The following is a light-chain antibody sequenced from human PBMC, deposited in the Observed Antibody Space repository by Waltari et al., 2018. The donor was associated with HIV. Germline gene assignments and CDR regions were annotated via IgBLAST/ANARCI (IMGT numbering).Light chain of an antibody. J-gene: IGKJ2*01. Sequence: ENVLTQSPGTLSLSPGERATLSCRASRSVSSNYLTWYQQRPVQAPRLLIYAASTRATAIPDRFSGSGSGTDFTLTISRLEPEDFAVYYCQQYGTSPYTFGQGTKVEI. CDR1: RSVSSNY. CDR2: AAS. CDR3: QQYGTSPYT. V-gene: IGKV3-20*01.